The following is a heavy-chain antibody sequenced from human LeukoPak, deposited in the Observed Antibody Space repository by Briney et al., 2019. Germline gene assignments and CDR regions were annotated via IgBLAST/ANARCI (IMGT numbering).Heavy chain of an antibody. D-gene: IGHD3-22*01. V-gene: IGHV4-34*01. CDR2: INHSGST. CDR1: GGSISSYY. Sequence: PSETLSLTCTVSGGSISSYYWSWIRQPPGKGLEWIGEINHSGSTNYNPSLKSRVTISVDTSKNQFSLKLSSVAAADTAVYYCARGRVGLYIYYDSSGYYYFDYWGQGTLVTVSS. J-gene: IGHJ4*02. CDR3: ARGRVGLYIYYDSSGYYYFDY.